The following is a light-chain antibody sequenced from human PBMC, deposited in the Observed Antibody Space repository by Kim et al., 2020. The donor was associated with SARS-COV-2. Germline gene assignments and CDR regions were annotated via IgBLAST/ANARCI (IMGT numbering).Light chain of an antibody. CDR1: SGHSTYA. CDR3: QTWGSGTVV. V-gene: IGLV4-69*01. CDR2: LYSDGRH. Sequence: QLVLTQSPYASASLGASVKLTCTLSSGHSTYAIAWYQQQPEKSPRYLMKLYSDGRHVKGDGIPDRLSGSSSGPERYLTISSLQSEDEADYYCQTWGSGTVVFGGGTQLTVL. J-gene: IGLJ2*01.